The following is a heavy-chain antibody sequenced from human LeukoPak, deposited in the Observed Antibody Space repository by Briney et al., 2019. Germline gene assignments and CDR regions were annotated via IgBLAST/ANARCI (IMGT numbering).Heavy chain of an antibody. CDR3: TKGDDYGATTRLPKFNWFDP. J-gene: IGHJ5*02. CDR2: IRYDGDNK. Sequence: PGGSLRLSCAASGFHFSSCAMHWVRQAPGKGLEWVAYIRYDGDNKRYADSVKGRFTVSRDNSKDTVYLQMNSLRREDTAMYYCTKGDDYGATTRLPKFNWFDPWGQGTPVLASS. CDR1: GFHFSSCA. V-gene: IGHV3-30*02. D-gene: IGHD4/OR15-4a*01.